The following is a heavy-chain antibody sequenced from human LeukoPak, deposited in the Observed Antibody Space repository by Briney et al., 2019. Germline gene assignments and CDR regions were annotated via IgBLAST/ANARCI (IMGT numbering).Heavy chain of an antibody. CDR3: AKDGGLWVSAHWGDS. D-gene: IGHD7-27*01. CDR2: ISGSGGST. Sequence: GSLRLSCAASGFTFNSYAMSWVRQAPGKGLEWVSGISGSGGSTYYADSVKGRFTVSRDDSKNTLYLQMNSLRAEDTAVYYCAKDGGLWVSAHWGDSWGRGTLVTVSS. CDR1: GFTFNSYA. J-gene: IGHJ4*02. V-gene: IGHV3-23*01.